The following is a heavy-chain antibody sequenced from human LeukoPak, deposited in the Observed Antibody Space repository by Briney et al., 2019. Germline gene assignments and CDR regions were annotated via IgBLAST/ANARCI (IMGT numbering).Heavy chain of an antibody. CDR2: ISSSSSYI. CDR1: GFTFSSYS. J-gene: IGHJ5*02. D-gene: IGHD7-27*01. CDR3: ARDLGTGDLSWFDP. V-gene: IGHV3-21*01. Sequence: GGSLRLSCAASGFTFSSYSMNWVRQAPGKGLEWVSSISSSSSYIYYADSVKGRFTISRDNAKNSLYLQMNSLRAEDTAVYYYARDLGTGDLSWFDPWGQGTLVTVSS.